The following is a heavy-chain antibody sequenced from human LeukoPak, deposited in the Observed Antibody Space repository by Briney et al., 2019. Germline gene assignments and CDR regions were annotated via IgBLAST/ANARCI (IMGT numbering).Heavy chain of an antibody. V-gene: IGHV3-23*01. CDR3: ARVPGAGASDI. CDR1: GFTFSTKA. J-gene: IGHJ3*02. Sequence: GGSLRLSCAASGFTFSTKAMHWVRQAPGKGLEWVSVISGSGGSTDYADYVKGRFTISRDNSKSTLYLQMSSVRTEDTAVYYCARVPGAGASDIWGQGTLVIVSS. CDR2: ISGSGGST.